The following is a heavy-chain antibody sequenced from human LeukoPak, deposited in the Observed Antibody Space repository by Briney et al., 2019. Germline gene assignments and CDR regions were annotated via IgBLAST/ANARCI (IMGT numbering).Heavy chain of an antibody. CDR3: ARGYYDILTGYDDAFDI. D-gene: IGHD3-9*01. Sequence: SQTLSLTCTVSGDSISSGDYYWSWIRQPAGKGLEWIGRISSSGSTNYNPSLKSRVTISVDTSKNQFSLKLSSVTAADTAVYYCARGYYDILTGYDDAFDIWGQGTMVTVSS. J-gene: IGHJ3*02. V-gene: IGHV4-61*02. CDR2: ISSSGST. CDR1: GDSISSGDYY.